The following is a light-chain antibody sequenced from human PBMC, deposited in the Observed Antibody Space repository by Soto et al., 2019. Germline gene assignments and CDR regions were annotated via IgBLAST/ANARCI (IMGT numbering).Light chain of an antibody. J-gene: IGKJ1*01. CDR3: QYYYTSSWT. CDR2: WAS. V-gene: IGKV4-1*01. CDR1: QSVLYSSNNKNY. Sequence: DIVMTQSPDSLAVSLGERATINCKSSQSVLYSSNNKNYLAWYQQKPGQPPKLLIYWASTRESGVPDRFSGSGSGTDFTLTISSLQAEDVAVYYCQYYYTSSWTFGQGTKVEIK.